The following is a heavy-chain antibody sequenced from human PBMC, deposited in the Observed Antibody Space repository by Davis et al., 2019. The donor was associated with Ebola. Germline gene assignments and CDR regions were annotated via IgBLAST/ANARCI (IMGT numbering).Heavy chain of an antibody. V-gene: IGHV3-43D*03. D-gene: IGHD3-22*01. CDR1: GFTFADYA. CDR2: ISWDGTKT. J-gene: IGHJ4*02. CDR3: AKDSGIPRDHYYFDSTGFDY. Sequence: GESLKISCAASGFTFADYAMHWVRQAPGKGLEWVSVISWDGTKTYYADSVKGRLTISRDNRKNSLYLQMSSLRAEDTALYFCAKDSGIPRDHYYFDSTGFDYWGQGTLVTVSS.